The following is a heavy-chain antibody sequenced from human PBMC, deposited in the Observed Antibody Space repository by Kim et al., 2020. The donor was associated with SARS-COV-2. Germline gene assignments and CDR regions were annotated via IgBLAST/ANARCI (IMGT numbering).Heavy chain of an antibody. V-gene: IGHV3-30*02. D-gene: IGHD2-15*01. CDR3: ATEGGTSGRCGYFDS. J-gene: IGHJ4*02. Sequence: DSVEGRFTIARDDSKTTVYLELNSLRDEDSAVYYCATEGGTSGRCGYFDSWGQGTLVTVSS.